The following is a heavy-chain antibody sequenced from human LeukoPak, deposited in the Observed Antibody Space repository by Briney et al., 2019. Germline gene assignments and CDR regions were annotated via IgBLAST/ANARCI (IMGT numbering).Heavy chain of an antibody. D-gene: IGHD2-21*01. CDR3: ARDIHPGLFDY. J-gene: IGHJ4*02. V-gene: IGHV3-23*01. CDR2: ISGSGGST. CDR1: GFTFSSYA. Sequence: GGSLRLSCAASGFTFSSYAMSWVRQAPGKGLEWVSAISGSGGSTYYADSVRGRFTISRDNAKNSLYLQMNSLRAEDTAVYYCARDIHPGLFDYWGQGTLVTVSS.